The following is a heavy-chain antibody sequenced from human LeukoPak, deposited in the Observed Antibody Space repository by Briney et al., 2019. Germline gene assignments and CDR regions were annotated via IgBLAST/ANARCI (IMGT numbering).Heavy chain of an antibody. V-gene: IGHV4-34*01. D-gene: IGHD1-26*01. CDR1: GGSFSGYY. Sequence: PSETLSLTCAVYGGSFSGYYWSWIRQPPGKGLEWIGEINHSGSTNYNPSLKSRVTMSVDTSKNQFSLKLTSVTAADTAVYHCAREGRYSGSPLDVFDIWGQGTMVTVSS. CDR3: AREGRYSGSPLDVFDI. J-gene: IGHJ3*02. CDR2: INHSGST.